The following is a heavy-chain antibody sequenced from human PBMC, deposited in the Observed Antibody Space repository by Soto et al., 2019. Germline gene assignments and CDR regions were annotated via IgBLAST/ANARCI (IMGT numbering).Heavy chain of an antibody. J-gene: IGHJ4*02. V-gene: IGHV3-23*01. CDR1: GFTFSSHV. CDR2: ISANGGST. D-gene: IGHD2-8*02. Sequence: EVQVLESGGGLVQPGGSLRLSCVGSGFTFSSHVMTWVRQAPGKGLEWVSSISANGGSTYYSESVMGRFTISRDNSRNTLSLQIRSLRAEDTAVYYCAEGHDSTYWEGYWGQGPRVTVSS. CDR3: AEGHDSTYWEGY.